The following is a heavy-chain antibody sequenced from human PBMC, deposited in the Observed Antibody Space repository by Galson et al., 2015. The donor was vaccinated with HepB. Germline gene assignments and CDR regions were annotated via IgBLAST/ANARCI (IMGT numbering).Heavy chain of an antibody. CDR1: GFNISDSY. J-gene: IGHJ5*02. CDR2: ISSNGRRT. D-gene: IGHD2-15*01. Sequence: SLRLSCAASGFNISDSYMHWVRQAPGQGLEWISYISSNGRRTLYAESVKGRFTLSRDNADNSLSLEMSNLTNEDTAMYYCVRDIGCSGGRCYGGGGPGGWLDPWGQGTLVTVSS. V-gene: IGHV3-11*01. CDR3: VRDIGCSGGRCYGGGGPGGWLDP.